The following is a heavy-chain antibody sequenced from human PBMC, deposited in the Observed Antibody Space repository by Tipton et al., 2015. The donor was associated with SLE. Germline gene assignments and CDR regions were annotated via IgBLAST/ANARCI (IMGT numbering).Heavy chain of an antibody. CDR1: GGSISSYY. V-gene: IGHV4-59*01. CDR2: IYYSGST. Sequence: LRLSCTVSGGSISSYYWSWIRQPPGKGLEWIGYIYYSGSTNYNPSLKSRATISVDTSKNQFSLKLSSVTAADTAVYYCARAGSSGWYNWYFDLWGRGTLVTVSS. CDR3: ARAGSSGWYNWYFDL. D-gene: IGHD6-19*01. J-gene: IGHJ2*01.